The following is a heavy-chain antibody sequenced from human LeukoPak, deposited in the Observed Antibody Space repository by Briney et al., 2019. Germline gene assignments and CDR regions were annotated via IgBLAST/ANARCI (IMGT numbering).Heavy chain of an antibody. V-gene: IGHV3-74*01. J-gene: IGHJ4*02. CDR1: GFTFSSYC. CDR2: INSDGSST. CDR3: ARDPGGYYYDSSGYYYDY. D-gene: IGHD3-22*01. Sequence: AGSLRLSCAAYGFTFSSYCLRWVRQPPGKGLVWVARINSDGSSTSYADSVKGRFTLSRDNAKNTLYLQMNSLRAGDTAVYYCARDPGGYYYDSSGYYYDYWGQGTLVTVSS.